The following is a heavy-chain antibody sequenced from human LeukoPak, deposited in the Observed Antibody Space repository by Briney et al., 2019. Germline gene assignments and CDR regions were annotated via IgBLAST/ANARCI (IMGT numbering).Heavy chain of an antibody. V-gene: IGHV3-7*02. CDR2: IKQDGSEK. CDR1: GFTFSNYW. J-gene: IGHJ4*02. Sequence: GGSLRLSCAASGFTFSNYWMTWVRQAPGKGLEWVANIKQDGSEKYYVDSVKGRFTISRDNAKNSLFLQMNSLRAEDTAVYYCARSKQLDYWGQGTLVTVSS. D-gene: IGHD6-13*01. CDR3: ARSKQLDY.